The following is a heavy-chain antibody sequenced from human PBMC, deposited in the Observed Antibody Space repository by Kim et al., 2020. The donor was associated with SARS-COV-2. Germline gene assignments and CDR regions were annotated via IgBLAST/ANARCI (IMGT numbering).Heavy chain of an antibody. CDR1: GYSFTTYW. CDR3: VRAPSGVSNPHYIDY. D-gene: IGHD2-8*01. CDR2: MYPGDSDT. Sequence: GESLKISCQGFGYSFTTYWIGWVRQMPGKGLEPVGIMYPGDSDTRYSPSFRGHVTISADTPIATAYLQWSSLKASDNAMYYCVRAPSGVSNPHYIDYWGQGTLVTVSA. J-gene: IGHJ4*02. V-gene: IGHV5-51*04.